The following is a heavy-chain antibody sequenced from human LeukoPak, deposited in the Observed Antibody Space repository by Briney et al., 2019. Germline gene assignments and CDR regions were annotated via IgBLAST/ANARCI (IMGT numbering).Heavy chain of an antibody. CDR2: INPNSGGT. Sequence: ASVKVSCKASGYTFTGYYMHWVRQAPGQGLEWMGWINPNSGGTNYAQKFQGRVTMTRDTSISTAYMELSRLRSDDTAVYYYARSQGGITFGGVIVPVFDYWGQGTLVTVSS. CDR3: ARSQGGITFGGVIVPVFDY. V-gene: IGHV1-2*02. CDR1: GYTFTGYY. D-gene: IGHD3-16*02. J-gene: IGHJ4*02.